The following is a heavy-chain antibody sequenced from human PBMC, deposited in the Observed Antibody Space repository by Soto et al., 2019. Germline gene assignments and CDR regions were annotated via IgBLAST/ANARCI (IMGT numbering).Heavy chain of an antibody. CDR3: ARDRYYGSGTYYNFYSGMDV. CDR2: IFHSGST. V-gene: IGHV4-30-4*01. Sequence: PSETLSLTCTVSGGSINSGDYYCACVRQPPWKGLEWIGNIFHSGSTYYTPSLQSRVTISLDTSKNHFSLKLSSVTPADTAVYYCARDRYYGSGTYYNFYSGMDVWGQGTTVTVSS. D-gene: IGHD3-10*01. J-gene: IGHJ6*02. CDR1: GGSINSGDYY.